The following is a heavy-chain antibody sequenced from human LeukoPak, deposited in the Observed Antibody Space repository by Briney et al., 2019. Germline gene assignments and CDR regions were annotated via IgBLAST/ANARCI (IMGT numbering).Heavy chain of an antibody. CDR1: GFTFSSYD. D-gene: IGHD3-16*01. V-gene: IGHV3-23*01. Sequence: GGSLRLSCAASGFTFSSYDMSWVRQAPGKGLEWVSSISPSTNGETYADSVKGRFTISTDNAKNTLYLQMDSLRAEDTAIYYCAKALTRWAFDIWGQGTMVTVSS. J-gene: IGHJ3*02. CDR2: ISPSTNGE. CDR3: AKALTRWAFDI.